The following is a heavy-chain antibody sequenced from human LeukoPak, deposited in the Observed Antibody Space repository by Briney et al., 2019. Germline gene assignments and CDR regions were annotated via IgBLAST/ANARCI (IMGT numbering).Heavy chain of an antibody. Sequence: GGSLRLSCAASGFTISTYGMHWVRQAPGKGLEWVTMLSHDGSETYYLDSVKGRFSISRDSSKNTLFLQMSSLRPEDTAVYYYARDWGSSGWYNWFDSWGQGTLVTVSS. CDR1: GFTISTYG. D-gene: IGHD6-19*01. CDR2: LSHDGSET. J-gene: IGHJ5*01. V-gene: IGHV3-30*03. CDR3: ARDWGSSGWYNWFDS.